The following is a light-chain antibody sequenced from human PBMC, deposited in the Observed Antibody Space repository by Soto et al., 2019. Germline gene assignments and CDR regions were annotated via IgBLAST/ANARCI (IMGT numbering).Light chain of an antibody. Sequence: EIVMTQSPATLSVSPGERATLSCRASQSVSSKLAWYQQKPGQAPRLLIYGASTRATGIPDRFSGSGSGTDFTLTISRLEPEDFAVYYCQQYGSSGTFGQGTRLEI. CDR2: GAS. V-gene: IGKV3-20*01. J-gene: IGKJ5*01. CDR1: QSVSSK. CDR3: QQYGSSGT.